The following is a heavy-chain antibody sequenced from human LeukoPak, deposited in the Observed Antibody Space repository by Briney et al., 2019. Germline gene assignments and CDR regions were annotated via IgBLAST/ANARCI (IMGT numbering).Heavy chain of an antibody. CDR3: ASHYGSGSLVDY. V-gene: IGHV1-3*01. CDR2: INAGNDNT. CDR1: GYTFTNYA. J-gene: IGHJ4*02. Sequence: GASVKVSCKASGYTFTNYAVHWVRQAPGQRLEWMGWINAGNDNTKYSQKFQGRVTITRDTSASTAYMELSSLRPEDTAVYYCASHYGSGSLVDYWGQGTLVTVSS. D-gene: IGHD3-10*01.